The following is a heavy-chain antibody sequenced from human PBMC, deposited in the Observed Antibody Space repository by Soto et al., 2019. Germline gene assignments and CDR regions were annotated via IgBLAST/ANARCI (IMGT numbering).Heavy chain of an antibody. CDR3: ARAVVVVAATRLLDY. J-gene: IGHJ4*02. D-gene: IGHD2-15*01. V-gene: IGHV1-18*01. Sequence: ASVKVSCKASGYTFTSYGISWLRQAPGQGLEWMGWISAYNGNTNYAQKLQGRVTMTTDTSTSTAYMEVRSLRSDDTAVYYCARAVVVVAATRLLDYWGQGTLVTVSS. CDR2: ISAYNGNT. CDR1: GYTFTSYG.